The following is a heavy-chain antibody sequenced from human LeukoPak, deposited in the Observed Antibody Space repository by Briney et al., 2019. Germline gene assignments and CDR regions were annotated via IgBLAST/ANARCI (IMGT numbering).Heavy chain of an antibody. J-gene: IGHJ4*02. Sequence: VGSLRLSCEVSGFTFRDYWMTWVRQAPGKGLEWVANVKQDGTEKFYVDSVKGRFTISRDNGKNSLYLQMNSLSVEDSAIYYCARAGGTSWADYWGQGTLVTVSS. V-gene: IGHV3-7*01. D-gene: IGHD6-13*01. CDR2: VKQDGTEK. CDR3: ARAGGTSWADY. CDR1: GFTFRDYW.